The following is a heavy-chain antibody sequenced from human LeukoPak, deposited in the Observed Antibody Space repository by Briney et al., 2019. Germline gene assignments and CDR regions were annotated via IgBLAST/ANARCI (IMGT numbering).Heavy chain of an antibody. V-gene: IGHV4-34*01. CDR3: ARLAPSIAARGYFDY. D-gene: IGHD6-6*01. Sequence: SETLSLTCAVYDGSFSGYYWSWIRQPPGKGLEWVGEINHSGSTNYNPSLKSRVTISVDTSKNQFSLKLSSVTAADTAVYYCARLAPSIAARGYFDYWGQGTLVTVSS. CDR2: INHSGST. CDR1: DGSFSGYY. J-gene: IGHJ4*02.